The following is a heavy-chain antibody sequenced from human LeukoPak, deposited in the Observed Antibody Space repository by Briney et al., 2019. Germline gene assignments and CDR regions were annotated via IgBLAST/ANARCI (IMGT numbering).Heavy chain of an antibody. CDR1: GFTFDNYA. CDR2: INWNGGST. Sequence: GGSLRLSCAASGFTFDNYAMQWVRQVPGKGLEWVSGINWNGGSTGYADSVKGRFTISRDNAKNSLYLQMNSLRAEDTALYYCARWGPGSSWYSIGYYYYYMDVWGKGTTVTVSS. CDR3: ARWGPGSSWYSIGYYYYYMDV. J-gene: IGHJ6*03. V-gene: IGHV3-20*04. D-gene: IGHD6-13*01.